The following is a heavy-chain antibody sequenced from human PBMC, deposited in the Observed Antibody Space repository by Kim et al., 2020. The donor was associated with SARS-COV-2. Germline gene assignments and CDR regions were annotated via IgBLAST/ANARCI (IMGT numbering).Heavy chain of an antibody. Sequence: SETLSLTCTVSGGSISSRSDYWSWIRKPAGKGLEWIGRIQTSGSTNYNPSLKSRVTISVDTSKSHFSLKLSSVTAADTAVYYCARTAVPATKGAFDIWGQGTMVTVSS. CDR3: ARTAVPATKGAFDI. D-gene: IGHD2-2*01. CDR1: GGSISSRSDY. J-gene: IGHJ3*02. V-gene: IGHV4-61*02. CDR2: IQTSGST.